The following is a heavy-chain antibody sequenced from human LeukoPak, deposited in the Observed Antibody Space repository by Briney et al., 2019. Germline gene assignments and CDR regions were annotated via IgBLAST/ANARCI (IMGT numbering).Heavy chain of an antibody. CDR1: GGSFSGYY. J-gene: IGHJ4*02. V-gene: IGHV4-34*01. D-gene: IGHD3-22*01. CDR3: ARARPESYDSSGYYFCY. Sequence: SETLSLTCAVYGGSFSGYYWSWIRQPPGKGPEWIGEINHSGSTNYNPSLKSRVTISVDTSKNQFSLKLSSVTAADTAVYYCARARPESYDSSGYYFCYWGQGTLVTVSS. CDR2: INHSGST.